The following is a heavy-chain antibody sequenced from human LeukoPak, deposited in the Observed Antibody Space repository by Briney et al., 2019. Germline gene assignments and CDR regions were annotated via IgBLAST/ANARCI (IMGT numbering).Heavy chain of an antibody. D-gene: IGHD5-18*01. J-gene: IGHJ4*02. CDR1: GGSISSGDYC. V-gene: IGHV4-61*02. CDR2: MCTRGST. CDR3: ARAGGRDNSYGFQDY. Sequence: SETLSLTCTVSGGSISSGDYCWSWIRQPAGKGLEWIGRMCTRGSTDYNPSLKSRVIMSIDTSKNQLSLKLSSVAAADTAAYYCARAGGRDNSYGFQDYWGQGTLVTVSS.